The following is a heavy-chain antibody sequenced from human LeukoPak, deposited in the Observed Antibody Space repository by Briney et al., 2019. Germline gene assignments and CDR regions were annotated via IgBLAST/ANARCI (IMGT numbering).Heavy chain of an antibody. CDR1: GYSFTSYW. V-gene: IGHV5-51*01. D-gene: IGHD3-3*01. CDR2: IYPGDSDT. Sequence: GETLKISCKGSGYSFTSYWIGWVRQMPGKGLEWMGIIYPGDSDTRYSPSFQGQVTISADKSISTAYLQWSSLKASDTAMYYCARHPVTISSGAVFDFWGQGTLITVSS. CDR3: ARHPVTISSGAVFDF. J-gene: IGHJ4*02.